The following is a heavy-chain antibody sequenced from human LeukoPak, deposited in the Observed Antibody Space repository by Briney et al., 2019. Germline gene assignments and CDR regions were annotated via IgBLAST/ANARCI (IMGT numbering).Heavy chain of an antibody. CDR3: ARWKRYYYGMDV. V-gene: IGHV3-7*01. D-gene: IGHD1-1*01. Sequence: GGSLRLSCAASGFTFSSYWMTWVRQAPGKGLEWVANIKPDGSVGYYVDSVKGRFTISRDNAKNSLYLQMNSLGAEDTAVYYCARWKRYYYGMDVWGQGTTVTVSS. CDR2: IKPDGSVG. CDR1: GFTFSSYW. J-gene: IGHJ6*02.